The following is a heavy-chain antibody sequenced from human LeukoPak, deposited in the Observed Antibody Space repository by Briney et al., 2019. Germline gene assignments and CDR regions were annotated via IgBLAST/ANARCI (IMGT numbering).Heavy chain of an antibody. V-gene: IGHV3-23*01. Sequence: GGSLILSCSASGFTFSRFAMSWVRQLPGKGLEWVSSISGSGHKTYYGDSVKGRFSVSRDNSKNILYLQMDSLRADDSALYYCAKDANYYDSSGYLIPFDHWGQGTLVTVSS. J-gene: IGHJ4*02. CDR3: AKDANYYDSSGYLIPFDH. CDR2: ISGSGHKT. CDR1: GFTFSRFA. D-gene: IGHD3-22*01.